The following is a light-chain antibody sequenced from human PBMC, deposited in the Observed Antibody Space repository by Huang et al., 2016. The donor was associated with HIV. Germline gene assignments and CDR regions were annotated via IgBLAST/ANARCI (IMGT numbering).Light chain of an antibody. CDR2: WAS. J-gene: IGKJ1*01. CDR3: HQYYSSPQT. Sequence: DIVMTQSPDSLPVSLGERATINCNSSQSLLYNTNNKNYLAWYQQKPGKPPKLLIYWASTRESGVPARFSGSGSGTDVALTISSLQAEDVAVYYCHQYYSSPQTFGQGTKVEIK. CDR1: QSLLYNTNNKNY. V-gene: IGKV4-1*01.